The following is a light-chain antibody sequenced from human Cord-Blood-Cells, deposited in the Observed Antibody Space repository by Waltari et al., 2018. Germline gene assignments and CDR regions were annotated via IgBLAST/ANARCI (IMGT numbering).Light chain of an antibody. J-gene: IGKJ5*01. V-gene: IGKV1-8*01. CDR1: QGISSY. CDR3: QQYYSYPT. CDR2: AAS. Sequence: AIRMTKSPSSPSASPGHRVPITCRATQGISSYLAWYQQNPGKAPKLLIYAASTLQSGVPSRFSGSGSGTDFTLTISCLQSEDFATYYGQQYYSYPTFGQGTRLEIK.